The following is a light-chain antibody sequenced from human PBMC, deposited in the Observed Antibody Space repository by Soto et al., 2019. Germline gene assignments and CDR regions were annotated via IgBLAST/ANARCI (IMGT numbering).Light chain of an antibody. J-gene: IGKJ4*01. V-gene: IGKV1-33*01. Sequence: DIQMTQSPSSLSASVGGRVTITCQASQDISNYLNWYQQKPGKAPKLLIYDASNLETGVPSRFSGSGSRTDFTFTISSLQPEDIATYSCQQYDNLPPLTFGGGTKVEIK. CDR3: QQYDNLPPLT. CDR2: DAS. CDR1: QDISNY.